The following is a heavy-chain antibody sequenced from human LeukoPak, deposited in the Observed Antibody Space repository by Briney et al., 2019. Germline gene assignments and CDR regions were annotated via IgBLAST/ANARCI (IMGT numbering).Heavy chain of an antibody. CDR1: GGSISSYY. Sequence: SETLSLTCTVSGGSISSYYWSWIRQPPGKGLEWIGRIYTSGSTNYNPSLKSRVTISVDTSKNQFSLKLSSVTAADTAVYYCASANYYDSSGHDAFDIWGQGTMVTVSS. CDR2: IYTSGST. J-gene: IGHJ3*02. D-gene: IGHD3-22*01. V-gene: IGHV4-4*08. CDR3: ASANYYDSSGHDAFDI.